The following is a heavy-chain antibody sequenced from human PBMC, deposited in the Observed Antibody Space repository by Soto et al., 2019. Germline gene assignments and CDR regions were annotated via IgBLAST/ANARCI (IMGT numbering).Heavy chain of an antibody. D-gene: IGHD2-21*01. CDR3: ARCYSVRDVYNAFYFHGMDV. CDR1: GGSFSSYA. J-gene: IGHJ6*02. CDR2: IIPMFGTA. Sequence: QVHLVQSGAEVKKPGSSVKVSCKASGGSFSSYAVSWVRQAPGQGLEWMGGIIPMFGTANYAQKFHGRLTFTADESTSIVYMELSSLTSEDTAIYYCARCYSVRDVYNAFYFHGMDVWGPGTTVTVSS. V-gene: IGHV1-69*01.